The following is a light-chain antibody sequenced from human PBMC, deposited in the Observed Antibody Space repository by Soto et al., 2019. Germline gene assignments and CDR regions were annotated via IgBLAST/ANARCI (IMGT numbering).Light chain of an antibody. V-gene: IGKV4-1*01. CDR3: HQYYTTPQT. CDR2: WAS. CDR1: QSVLDNSTNKSY. J-gene: IGKJ2*01. Sequence: VLTQSPSSLAVSLGERATVNCRSSQSVLDNSTNKSYLAWYQKKPGPPPKLLVHWASVREAGVPDRFSGGGSGTDFTLTISSLQAEDVAVYYCHQYYTTPQTFGQGTQLEIK.